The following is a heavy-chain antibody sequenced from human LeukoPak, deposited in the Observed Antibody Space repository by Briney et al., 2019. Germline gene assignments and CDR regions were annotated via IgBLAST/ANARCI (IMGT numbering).Heavy chain of an antibody. J-gene: IGHJ5*02. CDR1: GSTFSSYA. V-gene: IGHV1-69*06. CDR2: IIPIFGTA. D-gene: IGHD2-2*02. Sequence: SVKVSCKASGSTFSSYAISWVRQAPGQGLEWMGGIIPIFGTANYAQKFQGRVTITADKSTSTAYMELSSLRSEDTAVYYCARTTVVVVPAAIFIWFDPWGQGTLVTVSS. CDR3: ARTTVVVVPAAIFIWFDP.